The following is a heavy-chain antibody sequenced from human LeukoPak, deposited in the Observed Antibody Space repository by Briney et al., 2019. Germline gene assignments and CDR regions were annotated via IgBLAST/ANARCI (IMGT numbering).Heavy chain of an antibody. CDR3: ARDGYYDFWSGYYQRGYFDY. D-gene: IGHD3-3*01. CDR1: GFTFSSYE. V-gene: IGHV3-48*03. CDR2: ISNSGSTI. J-gene: IGHJ4*02. Sequence: GGSLRLSCAASGFTFSSYEMNWVRQAPGKGLEWVSYISNSGSTIYYADSVKGRFTISRDNAKNSLYLQMNSLRAEDTAVYYCARDGYYDFWSGYYQRGYFDYWGQGTLVTVSS.